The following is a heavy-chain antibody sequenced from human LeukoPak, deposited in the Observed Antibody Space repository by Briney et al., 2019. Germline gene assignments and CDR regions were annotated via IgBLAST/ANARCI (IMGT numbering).Heavy chain of an antibody. J-gene: IGHJ6*03. CDR2: INNSGST. Sequence: PSETLSLTCAVYGGSLSGYYWSWIRQPPGKGLGWVGEINNSGSTNYNPSLNSRVTISVDTSNNQFSLKLSSVTAADTAVYYCARYSNGAYYYYYMDGWGKGTTVTVS. CDR1: GGSLSGYY. V-gene: IGHV4-34*01. CDR3: ARYSNGAYYYYYMDG. D-gene: IGHD4-11*01.